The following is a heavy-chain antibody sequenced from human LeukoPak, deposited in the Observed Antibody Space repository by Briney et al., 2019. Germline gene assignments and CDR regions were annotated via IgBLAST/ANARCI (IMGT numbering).Heavy chain of an antibody. V-gene: IGHV3-21*01. D-gene: IGHD2-2*01. CDR1: GIPFSSYG. Sequence: PGGSLRLSCAASGIPFSSYGMHWVRQAPGKGLEWVSSISSLGTYIYYADSVKGRFTISRDNAKKSLYLQMNSLSAEDAAVFFCARELLYCTRTSCEELYYGMDVWGRGTTVTVSS. CDR2: ISSLGTYI. CDR3: ARELLYCTRTSCEELYYGMDV. J-gene: IGHJ6*02.